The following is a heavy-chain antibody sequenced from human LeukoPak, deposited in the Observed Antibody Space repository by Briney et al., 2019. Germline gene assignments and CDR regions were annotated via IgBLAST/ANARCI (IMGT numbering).Heavy chain of an antibody. CDR2: IYPGDSDT. Sequence: GESLKISCKGSGYSFTSYWIGWVRQMPGKGLEWMGIIYPGDSDTRYSPSFQGQVTISADKSISTAYLQWSSLKASDTAMYYFASLGALTVYSLDYGGRETLVTVSS. CDR1: GYSFTSYW. J-gene: IGHJ4*02. D-gene: IGHD3-9*01. V-gene: IGHV5-51*01. CDR3: ASLGALTVYSLDY.